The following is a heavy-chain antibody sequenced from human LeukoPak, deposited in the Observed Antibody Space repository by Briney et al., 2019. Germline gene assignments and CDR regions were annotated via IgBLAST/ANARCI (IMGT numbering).Heavy chain of an antibody. J-gene: IGHJ5*02. CDR1: GFTFSNYA. D-gene: IGHD6-13*01. V-gene: IGHV3-64D*09. Sequence: GGSLRLSCSASGFTFSNYAMHWVRQAPGKGLEYVSAISSNGDSTYYADSVKGRFIISRDNSKNSLSLHMSSLRAEDTAVYYCARDIAAAGLNWFDPWGQGTLVTVSS. CDR2: ISSNGDST. CDR3: ARDIAAAGLNWFDP.